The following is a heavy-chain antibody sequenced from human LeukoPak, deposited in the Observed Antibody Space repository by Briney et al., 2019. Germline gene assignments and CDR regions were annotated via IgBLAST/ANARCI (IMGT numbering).Heavy chain of an antibody. D-gene: IGHD3-22*01. CDR1: GYTFTSYA. J-gene: IGHJ4*02. CDR2: INTGNGNT. Sequence: ASVKVSCKASGYTFTSYAMHWVRQAPGQRLEWMGWINTGNGNTKYSQKFQGRVTITRDTSASTAYMELSSLRSEDTAVYYCARGYYDSSGYPRIDYWGQGTLVTVSS. CDR3: ARGYYDSSGYPRIDY. V-gene: IGHV1-3*04.